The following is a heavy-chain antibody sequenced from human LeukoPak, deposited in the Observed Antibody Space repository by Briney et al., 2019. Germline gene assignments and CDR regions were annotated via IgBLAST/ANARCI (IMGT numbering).Heavy chain of an antibody. V-gene: IGHV1-69*13. CDR3: ARDVLLWYRGFDY. D-gene: IGHD3-10*01. Sequence: ASVKVSCKASGGTFSSYAISWVRQAPGQGLEWMGGIIPIFGTANYAQKFQGRVTITADESTSTAYMEPSSLRSEDTAVYYCARDVLLWYRGFDYWGQGTLVTVSS. CDR2: IIPIFGTA. CDR1: GGTFSSYA. J-gene: IGHJ4*02.